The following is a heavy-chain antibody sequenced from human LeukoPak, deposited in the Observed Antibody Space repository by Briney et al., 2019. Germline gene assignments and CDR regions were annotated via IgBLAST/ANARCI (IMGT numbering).Heavy chain of an antibody. D-gene: IGHD3-22*01. CDR3: ARDSDSSGYFRY. J-gene: IGHJ4*02. Sequence: PGGSLRLSCAASGFTFSSYAMHWVRQAPGKGLEWVAVISYDGSNKYYADPVKGRFTISRDNSKNTLYLQMNSLRAEDTAVYYCARDSDSSGYFRYWGQGTLVTVSS. CDR2: ISYDGSNK. V-gene: IGHV3-30-3*01. CDR1: GFTFSSYA.